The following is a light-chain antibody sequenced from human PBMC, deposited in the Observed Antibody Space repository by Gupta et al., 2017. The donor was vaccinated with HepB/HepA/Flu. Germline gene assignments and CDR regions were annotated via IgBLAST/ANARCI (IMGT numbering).Light chain of an antibody. Sequence: DIQMTQSPSSLSASVGDRVTITCRASQSISSYLNWYQQKPGKAPKLLIYAASSWQSGVPSRFSGSGYGTDFTLTISSRQPEDFATYYCQQSDSNLSITFGQGTLLEIK. CDR2: AAS. V-gene: IGKV1-39*01. CDR1: QSISSY. J-gene: IGKJ5*01. CDR3: QQSDSNLSIT.